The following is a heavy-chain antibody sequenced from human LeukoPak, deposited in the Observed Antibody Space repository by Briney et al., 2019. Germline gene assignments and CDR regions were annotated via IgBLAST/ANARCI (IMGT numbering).Heavy chain of an antibody. V-gene: IGHV4-34*01. D-gene: IGHD4-17*01. CDR2: INHSGST. CDR3: ARDWSTVTPDTFDY. Sequence: SETLSLTCAVYGGSFSGYYWSWIRQPPGKGLEWIGEINHSGSTNYNPSLKSRVTISVDTSKNQFSLKLSSVTAADTAVYYCARDWSTVTPDTFDYWGQGTLVTVSS. CDR1: GGSFSGYY. J-gene: IGHJ4*02.